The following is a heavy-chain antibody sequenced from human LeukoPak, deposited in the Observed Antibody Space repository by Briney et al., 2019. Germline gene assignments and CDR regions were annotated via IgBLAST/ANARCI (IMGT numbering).Heavy chain of an antibody. J-gene: IGHJ4*02. CDR3: ARFAEPPQYFDY. D-gene: IGHD1-26*01. CDR2: INPDGSDK. V-gene: IGHV3-7*04. Sequence: GGSLRLSCPASGFTFSTYWMTWVRQAPGKGLEWVANINPDGSDKYYVDSVKGRFTISRDNAKNSLYLQMNSLRAEGTGVYYCARFAEPPQYFDYWGQRTLVTVSS. CDR1: GFTFSTYW.